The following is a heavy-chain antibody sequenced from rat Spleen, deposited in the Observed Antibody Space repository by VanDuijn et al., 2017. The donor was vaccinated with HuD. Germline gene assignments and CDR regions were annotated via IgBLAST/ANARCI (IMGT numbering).Heavy chain of an antibody. V-gene: IGHV5S10*01. Sequence: EVQLVESGGGLVQPGRSLKLSCAASGFTYSNYVMAWVRQAPTKGLEWVASIIYDGSRTYYRDSVKGRFTISRDNTKSTLYLQMDSLRSEDTATYYCATQSIIRVPLFDYWGQGVMVTVSS. J-gene: IGHJ2*01. CDR3: ATQSIIRVPLFDY. CDR1: GFTYSNYV. CDR2: IIYDGSRT. D-gene: IGHD4-3*01.